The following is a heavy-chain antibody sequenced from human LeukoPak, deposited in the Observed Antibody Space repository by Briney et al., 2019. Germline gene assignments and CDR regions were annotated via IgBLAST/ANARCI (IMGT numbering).Heavy chain of an antibody. J-gene: IGHJ5*02. D-gene: IGHD4-17*01. V-gene: IGHV4-59*08. CDR2: IYYSGSP. Sequence: PSETLSLTCTVSGASISSYYWSWIRQPPGKGLEWIGYIYYSGSPNYNPSLKSRVTLSLETSKNQFSLKLRSLTAADTAFYYCARHVSGDYAWFDPWGQGTLVTVSS. CDR3: ARHVSGDYAWFDP. CDR1: GASISSYY.